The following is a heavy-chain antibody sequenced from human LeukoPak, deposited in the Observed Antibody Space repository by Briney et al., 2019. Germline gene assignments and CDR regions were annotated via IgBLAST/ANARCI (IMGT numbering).Heavy chain of an antibody. V-gene: IGHV3-30*02. CDR1: GFSFSNYA. J-gene: IGHJ6*02. Sequence: GGSLRLSCGASGFSFSNYAMHWVRQAPGKGLQWVALIQYDGSNKYYVDSVKGRFTISRDNSKNTLYLQMNSLRAEDTAVYYCARDRPGTHYYYYYGMDVWGQGTTVTVSS. CDR3: ARDRPGTHYYYYYGMDV. CDR2: IQYDGSNK.